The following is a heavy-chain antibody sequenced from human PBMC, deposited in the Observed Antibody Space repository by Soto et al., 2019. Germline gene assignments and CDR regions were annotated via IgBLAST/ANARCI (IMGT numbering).Heavy chain of an antibody. CDR1: GGSISSYY. J-gene: IGHJ4*02. V-gene: IGHV4-59*01. CDR3: AGRRGYFDY. CDR2: IYYSGST. D-gene: IGHD3-10*01. Sequence: SETLSLTCTVSGGSISSYYWSWIRQPPGKGLEWIGYIYYSGSTKYNPSLKSRVTISVDTSKNQFSLKLSSVTAADTAVYYCAGRRGYFDYWGPGTMVTV.